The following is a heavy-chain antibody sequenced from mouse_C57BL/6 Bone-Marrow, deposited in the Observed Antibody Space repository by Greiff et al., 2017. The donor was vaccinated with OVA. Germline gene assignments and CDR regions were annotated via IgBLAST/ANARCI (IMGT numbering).Heavy chain of an antibody. Sequence: QVQLQQSGAELAKPGASVKLSCKASGYTFTSYWMHWVKQRPGQGLEWIGYINPSRGYTKYNQKFKDKATLTADKSSSTAYMQLSSLSYEDSAFYCLAISHMITRAMDYWGQGTSGTVSS. V-gene: IGHV1-7*01. CDR1: GYTFTSYW. CDR2: INPSRGYT. D-gene: IGHD2-4*01. CDR3: AISHMITRAMDY. J-gene: IGHJ4*01.